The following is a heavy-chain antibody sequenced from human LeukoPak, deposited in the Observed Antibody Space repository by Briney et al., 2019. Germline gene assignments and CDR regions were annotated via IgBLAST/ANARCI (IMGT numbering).Heavy chain of an antibody. V-gene: IGHV4-39*01. Sequence: SETLSLTCTVSGGSISSSSYYWGWIRQPPGKGLEWIGSIYYSGSTYYNPSLKSRVTISVDTSKNQFSLKLSSVTAADTAVYYCASQGGYDILTGYYYPGFFDYWGQGTLVTVSS. CDR2: IYYSGST. CDR1: GGSISSSSYY. CDR3: ASQGGYDILTGYYYPGFFDY. J-gene: IGHJ4*02. D-gene: IGHD3-9*01.